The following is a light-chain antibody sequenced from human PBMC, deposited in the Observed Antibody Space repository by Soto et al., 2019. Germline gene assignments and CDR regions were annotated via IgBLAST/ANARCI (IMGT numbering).Light chain of an antibody. CDR2: GAS. CDR3: QQSHSSSWT. Sequence: IVLTQSPGTLSLSPGERATLSCRASQSLTGGYLAWYQQRPGQAPRLLISGASSRATGIPDRFIGRGSGTDFTLTISRVEPEDFAVYYCQQSHSSSWTFGQGTKVEI. CDR1: QSLTGGY. J-gene: IGKJ1*01. V-gene: IGKV3-20*01.